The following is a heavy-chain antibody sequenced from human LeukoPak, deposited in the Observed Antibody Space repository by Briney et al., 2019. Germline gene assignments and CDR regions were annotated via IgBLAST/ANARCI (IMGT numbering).Heavy chain of an antibody. CDR2: IIPIFGTA. V-gene: IGHV1-69*13. CDR3: ASPGLRSGYSYGS. Sequence: ASVKVSCKASGGTFSSYAISWVRQAPGQGLEWMGGIIPIFGTANYAQKFQGRVTITADESTSTAYMELSSLRSEDTAVYYCASPGLRSGYSYGSWGQGTLVTVSS. CDR1: GGTFSSYA. J-gene: IGHJ5*02. D-gene: IGHD5-18*01.